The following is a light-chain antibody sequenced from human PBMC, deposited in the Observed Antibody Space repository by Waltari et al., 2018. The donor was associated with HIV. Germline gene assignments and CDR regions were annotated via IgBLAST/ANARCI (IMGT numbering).Light chain of an antibody. Sequence: DIVMTQSPDSLAVSLGVRATINCKSSQSVLYSSNNKNYLAWYQQKSGQPPKLLISWASTRESGVPDRFSGSGSGTDFTLTISSLQAEDVAVYYCQQHYDSPITFGQGTRLEIK. CDR2: WAS. CDR1: QSVLYSSNNKNY. CDR3: QQHYDSPIT. V-gene: IGKV4-1*01. J-gene: IGKJ5*01.